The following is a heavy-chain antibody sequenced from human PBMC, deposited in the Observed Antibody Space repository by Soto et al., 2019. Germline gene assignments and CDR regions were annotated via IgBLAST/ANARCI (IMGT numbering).Heavy chain of an antibody. CDR2: IRGFSPYT. CDR3: ARDRGYDAHDYYYNAMDV. J-gene: IGHJ6*02. Sequence: GGSLRLSCVASGFTFRTYTMNWVRQAPGKXLEWVSGIRGFSPYTFYAESVKGRFTISRDNAKNSLYLQMNSLGVEDTAVYYCARDRGYDAHDYYYNAMDVWGQGTTVTVSS. V-gene: IGHV3-21*01. CDR1: GFTFRTYT. D-gene: IGHD2-15*01.